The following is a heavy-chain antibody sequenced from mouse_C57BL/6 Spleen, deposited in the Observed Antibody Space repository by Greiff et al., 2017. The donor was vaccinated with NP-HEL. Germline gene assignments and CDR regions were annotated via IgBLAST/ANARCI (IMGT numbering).Heavy chain of an antibody. J-gene: IGHJ4*01. V-gene: IGHV5-4*01. CDR3: ARDRWLLRAMDY. CDR1: GFTFSSYV. CDR2: ISDGGSYT. Sequence: EVKLVESGGGLVKPGGSLKLSCAASGFTFSSYVMSWVRQTPEKRLEWVATISDGGSYTYYPDNVKGRFTISRDNAKNNLYLQMSHLKSEDTAMYYCARDRWLLRAMDYWGQGTSVTVSS. D-gene: IGHD2-3*01.